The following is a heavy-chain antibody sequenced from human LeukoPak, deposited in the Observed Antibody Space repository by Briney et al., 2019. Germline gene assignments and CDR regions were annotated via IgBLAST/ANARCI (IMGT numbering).Heavy chain of an antibody. V-gene: IGHV3-21*04. Sequence: GGSLRLSCAASGFTFSSYSMNWVRQAPGKGLEWVSSISSSSSYIYYADSVKGRFTISRDNAKNSLYLQMNSLRAEDTAVYYCAIQPGGEVRGVLDYWGQGTLVTVSS. CDR1: GFTFSSYS. CDR3: AIQPGGEVRGVLDY. D-gene: IGHD3-10*01. CDR2: ISSSSSYI. J-gene: IGHJ4*02.